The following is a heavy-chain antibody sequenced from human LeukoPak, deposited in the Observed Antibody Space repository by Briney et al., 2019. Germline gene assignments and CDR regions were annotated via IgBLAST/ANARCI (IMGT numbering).Heavy chain of an antibody. Sequence: GGSLRLSCSASGFTFSSYAMHWVRQAPGKGLEYVSAISSNGGGTYYADSVKGRFTISRDNSKNTLYLQMSSLRAEDTAVYYCARDRVHHRSGRYYYYGMDVWGKGTTVTVSS. CDR2: ISSNGGGT. D-gene: IGHD1-1*01. V-gene: IGHV3-64D*06. CDR3: ARDRVHHRSGRYYYYGMDV. CDR1: GFTFSSYA. J-gene: IGHJ6*04.